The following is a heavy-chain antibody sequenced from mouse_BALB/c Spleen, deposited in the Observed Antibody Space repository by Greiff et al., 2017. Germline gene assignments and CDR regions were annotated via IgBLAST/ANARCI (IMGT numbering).Heavy chain of an antibody. CDR1: GYTFTSYW. CDR2: IYPSDSYT. Sequence: QVQLQQPGAELVRPGASVKLSCKASGYTFTSYWINWVKQRPGQGLEWIGNIYPSDSYTNYNQKFKDKATLTVDKSSSTAYMQLSSPTSEDSAVYYCARSTTYYYFDYWGQGTTLAVAS. D-gene: IGHD2-10*01. J-gene: IGHJ2*01. CDR3: ARSTTYYYFDY. V-gene: IGHV1-69*02.